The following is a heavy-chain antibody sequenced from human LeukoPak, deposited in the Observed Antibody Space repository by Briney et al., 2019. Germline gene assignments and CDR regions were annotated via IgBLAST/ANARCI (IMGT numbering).Heavy chain of an antibody. CDR3: ARGGRYFDWLEFDY. V-gene: IGHV4-38-2*01. CDR2: IFHTGDT. D-gene: IGHD3-9*01. J-gene: IGHJ4*02. CDR1: GYSISSDYY. Sequence: SETLSLTCGVSGYSISSDYYWGWIRQTPGKGLEWIGHIFHTGDTHYNPSLMSRVTISVDTSKNQFSLKLSSVTAADTAVYYCARGGRYFDWLEFDYWGQGTLVTVSS.